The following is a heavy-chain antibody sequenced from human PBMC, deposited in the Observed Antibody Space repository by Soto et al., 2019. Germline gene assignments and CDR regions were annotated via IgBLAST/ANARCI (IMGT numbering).Heavy chain of an antibody. CDR2: INHSGST. D-gene: IGHD4-17*01. V-gene: IGHV4-34*01. Sequence: LSLTCAVYGGSFSGYYWSWIRQPPGKGLEWIGEINHSGSTNYNPSLKSRVTISVDTSKNQFSLKLSSVTAADTAVYYCARHGDPLIRIKWFDPWGRGTLVTVCS. CDR3: ARHGDPLIRIKWFDP. J-gene: IGHJ5*02. CDR1: GGSFSGYY.